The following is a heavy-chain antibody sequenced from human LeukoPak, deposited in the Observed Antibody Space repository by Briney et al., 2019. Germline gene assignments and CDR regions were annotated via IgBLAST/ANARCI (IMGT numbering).Heavy chain of an antibody. CDR2: IRYDGSNK. V-gene: IGHV3-30*02. D-gene: IGHD6-6*01. CDR1: GFTFSSYG. Sequence: GGSLRLSCAASGFTFSSYGMHWVRQAPGKGLEWVAFIRYDGSNKYYADSVKGRFTISRDNSKNTLYLQMNSLRAEDTAVYYCAKERSSSPSWFDPWGQGTLVTVSS. J-gene: IGHJ5*02. CDR3: AKERSSSPSWFDP.